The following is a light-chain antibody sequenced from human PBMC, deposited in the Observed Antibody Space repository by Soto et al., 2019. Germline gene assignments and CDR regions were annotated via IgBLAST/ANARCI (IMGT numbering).Light chain of an antibody. Sequence: EIVLTQSPGTLSLSPGESATLSCRASQSVSSSYLAWHQQKPGQAPRLLISAAYSRASGIPGRFSGSGSGTDFTLTIRRLEPEDFAVYYCQHYGGPFTFGPGTKVDIK. CDR3: QHYGGPFT. J-gene: IGKJ3*01. V-gene: IGKV3-20*01. CDR2: AAY. CDR1: QSVSSSY.